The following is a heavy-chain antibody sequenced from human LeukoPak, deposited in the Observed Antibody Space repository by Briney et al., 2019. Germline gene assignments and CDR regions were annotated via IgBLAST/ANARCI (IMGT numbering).Heavy chain of an antibody. V-gene: IGHV3-7*01. CDR3: ARHVIARNYYYMDV. CDR1: GFIFSSYW. CDR2: IKEDGSEK. J-gene: IGHJ6*03. Sequence: GGSLRLSCAASGFIFSSYWMSWVRQAPGKGLEWVANIKEDGSEKDYVDSVKGRFTISRDNAKNSLYLQMNSLRAEDTAVYYCARHVIARNYYYMDVWGKGTTVTVSS. D-gene: IGHD2-15*01.